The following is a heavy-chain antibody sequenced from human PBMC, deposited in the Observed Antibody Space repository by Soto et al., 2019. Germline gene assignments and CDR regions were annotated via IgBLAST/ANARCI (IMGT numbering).Heavy chain of an antibody. D-gene: IGHD2-8*01. J-gene: IGHJ6*02. V-gene: IGHV5-10-1*01. CDR1: GYSFTSYL. Sequence: PGESLKISCKGSGYSFTSYLISWVRQMPGKGLEWMGRIDPSDSYTNYSPSFQGHVTISADKSISTAYLQWSSLKASDTAMYYCARHPYATNYYYYGMDVWGQGTTVTVSS. CDR2: IDPSDSYT. CDR3: ARHPYATNYYYYGMDV.